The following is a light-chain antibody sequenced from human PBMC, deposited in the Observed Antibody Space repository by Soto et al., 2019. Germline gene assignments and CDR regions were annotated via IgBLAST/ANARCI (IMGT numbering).Light chain of an antibody. CDR3: YSYAGNSIYV. J-gene: IGLJ1*01. CDR1: SSDVGGFNY. Sequence: QSVLTQPPSASGSPGQSVTISCTGTSSDVGGFNYVSWYQQHPGKAPKLMIYEVSKRPSGVPDRFSGSKSGNTASLTVSELQAEDEADYYCYSYAGNSIYVFGTGTKLTVL. V-gene: IGLV2-8*01. CDR2: EVS.